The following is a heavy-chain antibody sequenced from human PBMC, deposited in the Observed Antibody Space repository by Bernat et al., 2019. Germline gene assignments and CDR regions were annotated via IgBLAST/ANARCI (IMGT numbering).Heavy chain of an antibody. CDR1: GYTFTNYY. CDR2: VNPSSGNT. CDR3: ARGPYHYYMDV. V-gene: IGHV1-46*01. Sequence: QVQLVQSGAEVKKPGASVKVSCKASGYTFTNYYMHWVRQAPGQGLEWMGLVNPSSGNTTYAQKFQGRVTMTRDTSTSTVYMELSSLRSEDTVVYYCARGPYHYYMDVWGKGTTVTVSS. J-gene: IGHJ6*03.